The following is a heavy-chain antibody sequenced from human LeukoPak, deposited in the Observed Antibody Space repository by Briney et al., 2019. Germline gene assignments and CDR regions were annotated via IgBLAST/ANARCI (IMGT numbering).Heavy chain of an antibody. CDR2: ISSSSSYI. D-gene: IGHD6-19*01. Sequence: PGGSLRLSCAASGFTSSSYSMNWVRQAPGKGLEWVSSISSSSSYIYYADSVKGRFTISRDNAKNTLYLQMNSLRAEDTAVYYCARYSSGWLLDYWGQGALVTVSS. V-gene: IGHV3-21*01. CDR1: GFTSSSYS. J-gene: IGHJ4*02. CDR3: ARYSSGWLLDY.